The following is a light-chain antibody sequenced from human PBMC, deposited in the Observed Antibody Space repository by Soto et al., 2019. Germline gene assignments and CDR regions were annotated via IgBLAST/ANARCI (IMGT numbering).Light chain of an antibody. J-gene: IGKJ2*01. V-gene: IGKV1-16*01. CDR1: QGISKY. CDR3: QQYDSYPRT. CDR2: ATS. Sequence: DIQMTQSPSSLSASVGDRVTITCRASQGISKYVAWFQQIPGKAPKSLIYATSRLQSGVPSRFRGSGSGTDLTLTISSLQPEDFATYYCQQYDSYPRTFGQGTRLEMK.